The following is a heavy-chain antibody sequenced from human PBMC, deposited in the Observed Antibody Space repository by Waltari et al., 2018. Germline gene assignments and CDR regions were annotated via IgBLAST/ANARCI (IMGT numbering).Heavy chain of an antibody. Sequence: QTPGKGLEWVTFIRDDGSQKSYADSVKGRFTISRDNSKNTLYLQMNSLRGEDTAVYYCARRRNVYNPFFDFWGQGTLVTVSS. J-gene: IGHJ4*02. V-gene: IGHV3-30*02. CDR2: IRDDGSQK. D-gene: IGHD1-1*01. CDR3: ARRRNVYNPFFDF.